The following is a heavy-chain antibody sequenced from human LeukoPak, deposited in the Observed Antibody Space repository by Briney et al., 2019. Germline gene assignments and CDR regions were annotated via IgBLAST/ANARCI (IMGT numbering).Heavy chain of an antibody. CDR2: ISGSDGST. V-gene: IGHV3-23*01. D-gene: IGHD1-26*01. J-gene: IGHJ4*02. Sequence: PGGSLRLSCAASGFTFSSYAMSWVRQAPGKGLEWVSTISGSDGSTNYADSVKGRFTISRDNSKNTLYLQMNSLRAEDTAVYYCAKDRIHTLYSGSYGYWGQGTLVTVSS. CDR1: GFTFSSYA. CDR3: AKDRIHTLYSGSYGY.